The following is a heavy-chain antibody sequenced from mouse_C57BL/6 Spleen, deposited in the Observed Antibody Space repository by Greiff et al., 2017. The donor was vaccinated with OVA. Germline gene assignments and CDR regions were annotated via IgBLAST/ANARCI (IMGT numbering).Heavy chain of an antibody. J-gene: IGHJ2*01. CDR2: IDPSDSYT. Sequence: QVQLQQPGAELVRPGTSVKLSCKASGYTFTSYWMHWVKQRPGQGLEWIGVIDPSDSYTNYNQKFKGKATLTVDTSSSTAYMQLSSLTSEDSAVYYCARTDYYGSSPHFDYWGQGTTLTVSS. D-gene: IGHD1-1*01. V-gene: IGHV1-59*01. CDR1: GYTFTSYW. CDR3: ARTDYYGSSPHFDY.